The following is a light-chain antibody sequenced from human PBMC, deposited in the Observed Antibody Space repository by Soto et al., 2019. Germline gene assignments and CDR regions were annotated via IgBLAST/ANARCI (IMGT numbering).Light chain of an antibody. J-gene: IGLJ7*01. V-gene: IGLV2-23*01. Sequence: QSALTQPASVSGSPGQSITISCTGTSSDVGSYNLVSWYQQHPGKAPKLTIYEGSKRPSGVSNRFSGSKSGNTASLTISGLQAEDEADYYCCSYAGSAVFGGGTQLTVL. CDR3: CSYAGSAV. CDR1: SSDVGSYNL. CDR2: EGS.